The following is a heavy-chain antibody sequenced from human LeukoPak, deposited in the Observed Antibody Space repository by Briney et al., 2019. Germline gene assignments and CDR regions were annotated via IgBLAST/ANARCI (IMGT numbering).Heavy chain of an antibody. CDR3: AKDGVD. Sequence: PGGSLRLSCAASGFTFSSYAMSWVRQAPGKGLEWVAVISYDGSNKYYADSVKGRFTISRDNSKNTLYLQVNSLRAEDTAVYYCAKDGVDWGQGTLVTVSS. CDR2: ISYDGSNK. D-gene: IGHD3-3*01. V-gene: IGHV3-30*18. CDR1: GFTFSSYA. J-gene: IGHJ4*02.